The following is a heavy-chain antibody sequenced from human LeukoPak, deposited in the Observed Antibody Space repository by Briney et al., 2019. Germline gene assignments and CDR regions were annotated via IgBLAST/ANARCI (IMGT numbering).Heavy chain of an antibody. CDR1: GFTVSSNY. V-gene: IGHV3-66*01. J-gene: IGHJ4*02. CDR2: IYSGGST. CDR3: AREWNYDFWSGYSGY. Sequence: GGSLRLSCAASGFTVSSNYMSWVRQAPGKGLEWVSVIYSGGSTYYADSVKGRFTISRDNSKNTLYLQMNSLRAEDTAVYCCAREWNYDFWSGYSGYWGQGTLVTVSS. D-gene: IGHD3-3*01.